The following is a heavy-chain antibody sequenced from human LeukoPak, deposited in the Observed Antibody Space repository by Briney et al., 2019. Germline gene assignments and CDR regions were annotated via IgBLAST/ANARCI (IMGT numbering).Heavy chain of an antibody. V-gene: IGHV3-7*01. Sequence: PGGSLRLSCAPSGFTFCSYSLSGVRQAPGKGLEWLANINQDGSEMYYVDSVKGRFTISRDNGKNSLYLQINSLRADDTAVYYCARDQGSMIAVRPTNCYFDLWGRGTLVTVSS. D-gene: IGHD2-21*01. CDR3: ARDQGSMIAVRPTNCYFDL. CDR2: INQDGSEM. J-gene: IGHJ2*01. CDR1: GFTFCSYS.